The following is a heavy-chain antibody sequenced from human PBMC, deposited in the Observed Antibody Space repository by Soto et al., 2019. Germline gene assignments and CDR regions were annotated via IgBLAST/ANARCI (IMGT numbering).Heavy chain of an antibody. CDR2: IIPIFGSA. D-gene: IGHD3-22*01. CDR1: GGTFSSYA. CDR3: ASGTTYPQAYYYDSSGSNPPDY. Sequence: SVKVSCKASGGTFSSYAISWVRQAPGQGLEWMGGIIPIFGSANYAQKFQGRVTITADESTSTAYMELSSLRSEDTAVYYCASGTTYPQAYYYDSSGSNPPDYWGQGTLVTVSS. J-gene: IGHJ4*02. V-gene: IGHV1-69*13.